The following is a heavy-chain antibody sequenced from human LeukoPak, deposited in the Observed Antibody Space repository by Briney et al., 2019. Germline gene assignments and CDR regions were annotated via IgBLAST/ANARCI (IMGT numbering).Heavy chain of an antibody. V-gene: IGHV1-69*13. J-gene: IGHJ6*02. Sequence: GASVKVSCKASGGTFSSYAISWVRQAPGQGLEWMGGIIPIFGTANYAQKFQGRVTITADESTSTAYMELSSLRSEDTAVYYCVRGLGGLRDPYYYGMDVWGQGTTVTVSS. CDR1: GGTFSSYA. D-gene: IGHD4-17*01. CDR2: IIPIFGTA. CDR3: VRGLGGLRDPYYYGMDV.